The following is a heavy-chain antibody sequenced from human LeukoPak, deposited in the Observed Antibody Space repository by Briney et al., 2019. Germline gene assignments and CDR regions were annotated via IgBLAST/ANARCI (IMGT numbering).Heavy chain of an antibody. CDR2: ISGSGGST. Sequence: GGSLRLSCAASGFTFSSYAMSWVRQAPGKGLEWVSAISGSGGSTYYADSVKGRFTISRDNAKNTLYLQMNSLRAEDTAVYYCARAWEPDAKHWYYYYYMDVWGKGTTVTVSS. D-gene: IGHD1-26*01. V-gene: IGHV3-23*01. CDR3: ARAWEPDAKHWYYYYYMDV. J-gene: IGHJ6*03. CDR1: GFTFSSYA.